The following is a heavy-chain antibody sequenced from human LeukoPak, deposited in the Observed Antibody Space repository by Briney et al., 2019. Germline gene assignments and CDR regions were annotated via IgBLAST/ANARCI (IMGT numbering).Heavy chain of an antibody. CDR3: ARVMGATGAYRFDY. CDR2: INPNSGGT. CDR1: GYTFTSYG. J-gene: IGHJ4*02. Sequence: ASVKVSCKASGYTFTSYGISWVRQAPGQGLEWMGWINPNSGGTNYAQKFQGRVTMTRDTSISTAYMELSRLRSDDTAVYYCARVMGATGAYRFDYWGQGTLVTVSS. D-gene: IGHD1-26*01. V-gene: IGHV1-2*02.